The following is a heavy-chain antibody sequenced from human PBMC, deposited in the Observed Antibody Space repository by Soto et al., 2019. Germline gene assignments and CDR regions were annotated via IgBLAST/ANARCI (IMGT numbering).Heavy chain of an antibody. D-gene: IGHD3-3*01. CDR2: ISSSSSTI. CDR1: GFTFSSYS. Sequence: CGSLRLSCAASGFTFSSYSMNWVRQAPGKGLEWVSYISSSSSTIYYADSVKGRFTISRDNAKNSLYLQMNSLRDEDTAVYYCARDGRHYDFWSGYPDYGMDVWGQGTTVTVSS. CDR3: ARDGRHYDFWSGYPDYGMDV. J-gene: IGHJ6*02. V-gene: IGHV3-48*02.